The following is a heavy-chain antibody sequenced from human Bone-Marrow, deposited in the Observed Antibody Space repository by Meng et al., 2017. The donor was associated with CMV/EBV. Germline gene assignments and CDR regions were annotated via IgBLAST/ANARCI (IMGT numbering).Heavy chain of an antibody. J-gene: IGHJ4*02. Sequence: ASVKVSCKASGYTFTSYYMHWVRQAPGQGLEWMGWISAYNGNTNYAQKLQGRVTMTTDTSTSTAYMELRSLRSDDTAVYYCARVDGNYYFDYWGQGTLVTVSS. V-gene: IGHV1-18*04. CDR1: GYTFTSYY. D-gene: IGHD1-14*01. CDR3: ARVDGNYYFDY. CDR2: ISAYNGNT.